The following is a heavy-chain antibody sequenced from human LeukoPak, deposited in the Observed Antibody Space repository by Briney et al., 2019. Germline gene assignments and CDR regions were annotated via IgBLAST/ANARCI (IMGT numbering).Heavy chain of an antibody. D-gene: IGHD5-18*01. CDR3: AKVHGYSYGFYYYYMDV. Sequence: GGSLRLSCAASGFTFSSYGMRWVRQAPGKGLEWVAFIRYDGSNKYYADSVKGRFTISRDNSKNTLYLQMNSLRAEDTAVYYCAKVHGYSYGFYYYYMDVWGKGTTVTVSS. CDR2: IRYDGSNK. J-gene: IGHJ6*03. V-gene: IGHV3-30*02. CDR1: GFTFSSYG.